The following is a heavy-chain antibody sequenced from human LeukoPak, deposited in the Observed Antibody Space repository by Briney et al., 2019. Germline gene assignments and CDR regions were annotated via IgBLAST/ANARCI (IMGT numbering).Heavy chain of an antibody. CDR3: ARDMVGASEWFDP. D-gene: IGHD1-26*01. CDR1: GGSISSYY. J-gene: IGHJ5*02. Sequence: SETLSLTCTVSGGSISSYYWSWIRQPPGKGLEWIGYIYYSGSTNYNPSLKSRVTISVDTSKNQFSLKLSSVTAADTAVYYCARDMVGASEWFDPWGQGTLVTVSS. V-gene: IGHV4-59*12. CDR2: IYYSGST.